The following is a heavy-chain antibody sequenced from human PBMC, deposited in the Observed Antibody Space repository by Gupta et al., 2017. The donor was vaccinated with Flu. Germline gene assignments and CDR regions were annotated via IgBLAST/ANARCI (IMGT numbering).Heavy chain of an antibody. CDR3: ARDARASVRGGGMDV. CDR2: INPSGGST. D-gene: IGHD3-10*01. V-gene: IGHV1-46*01. CDR1: GYTFTNYY. J-gene: IGHJ6*02. Sequence: QVQLVQSGAEVKKPGASVKVSCQSSGYTFTNYYIHWVRQAPGQGLAWMGMINPSGGSTDYAQKFQGRVTMTRDTSTTTVYMELSSLRSEDTAMYYCARDARASVRGGGMDVWGQGTTVTVSS.